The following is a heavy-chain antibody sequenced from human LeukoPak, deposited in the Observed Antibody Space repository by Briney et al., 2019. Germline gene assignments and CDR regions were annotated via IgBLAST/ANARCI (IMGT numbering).Heavy chain of an antibody. CDR1: GFTFTRYW. D-gene: IGHD6-6*01. J-gene: IGHJ4*02. CDR2: IKQDGSQQ. Sequence: GGSLRLSCATSGFTFTRYWMSWIRQAPGKGLEWVANIKQDGSQQYYLDSVEGRFTISRDNAKNSLYLQMNNLRAEDTAVYYCSNVIYSSSYWGQGTLVTVSS. V-gene: IGHV3-7*01. CDR3: SNVIYSSSY.